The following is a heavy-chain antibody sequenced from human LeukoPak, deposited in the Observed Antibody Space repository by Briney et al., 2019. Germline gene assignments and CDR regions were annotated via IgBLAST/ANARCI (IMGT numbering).Heavy chain of an antibody. CDR1: GYSFTSYW. D-gene: IGHD3-22*01. CDR2: IYPGDSDT. CDR3: ARPPLYDSRGGDAFDI. J-gene: IGHJ3*02. Sequence: GESLKISCKGSGYSFTSYWIGWVRQMPGKGLEWMGIIYPGDSDTRYSPSFQGQVTISADKSISTAYLQWSSLKASDTAMYYCARPPLYDSRGGDAFDIWGQGTMVTVSS. V-gene: IGHV5-51*01.